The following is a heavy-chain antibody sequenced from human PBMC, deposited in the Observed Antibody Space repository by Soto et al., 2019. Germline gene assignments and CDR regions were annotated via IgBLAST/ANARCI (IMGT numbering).Heavy chain of an antibody. Sequence: EVQLVESGGGLVKPGGSLRLSCAASGFTFSSYSMNWVRQAPGKGLEWVSSISSSSSYIYYADSVKGRFTISRDNSKNTVYLEMNNLRAEDTAMYYCAKGGSGNYLTYYYYYGMDVWGQGTTVTVSS. CDR1: GFTFSSYS. D-gene: IGHD3-22*01. CDR2: ISSSSSYI. J-gene: IGHJ6*02. CDR3: AKGGSGNYLTYYYYYGMDV. V-gene: IGHV3-21*01.